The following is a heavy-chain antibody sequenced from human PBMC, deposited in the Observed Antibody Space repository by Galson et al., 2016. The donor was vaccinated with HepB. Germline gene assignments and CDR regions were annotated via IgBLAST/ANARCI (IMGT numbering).Heavy chain of an antibody. J-gene: IGHJ4*02. Sequence: SLRLSCAASGFTSSTYAMSWVRQAPGKGLEWVSGVSGSASGTYYADSVKGRFSISRDNSKNTLFLQMNSLRAEDTAVYYCARDASSTGYFGGTTDDYWGQGTLVTVSS. D-gene: IGHD3-22*01. CDR1: GFTSSTYA. CDR2: VSGSASGT. CDR3: ARDASSTGYFGGTTDDY. V-gene: IGHV3-23*01.